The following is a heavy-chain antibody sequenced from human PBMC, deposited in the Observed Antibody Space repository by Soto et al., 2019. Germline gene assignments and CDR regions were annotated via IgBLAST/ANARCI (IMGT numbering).Heavy chain of an antibody. Sequence: SETLSLTCTVSGGSISSGGYYWSWIRQHPGKGLEWIGYIYYSGSTYYNPSLKSRVTISVDTSKNQFSLKLSSVTAADTAVYYCVRDRVTMVRGVITHRFDYWGQGTLVTVSS. CDR1: GGSISSGGYY. CDR3: VRDRVTMVRGVITHRFDY. J-gene: IGHJ4*02. CDR2: IYYSGST. V-gene: IGHV4-31*03. D-gene: IGHD3-10*01.